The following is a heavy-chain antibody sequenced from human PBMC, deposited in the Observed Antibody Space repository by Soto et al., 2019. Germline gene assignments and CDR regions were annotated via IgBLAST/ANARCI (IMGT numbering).Heavy chain of an antibody. V-gene: IGHV4-4*07. CDR2: FSLSGTT. J-gene: IGHJ4*02. CDR3: ARGMTPPGAPAWYYFDS. CDR1: GASITSSSY. Sequence: QVQLQESGPGLMKPSETLSLTCTVSGASITSSSYWSWIRQPAGKGLEWIGRFSLSGTTNYNPSLRSRVTMSAGVSKNQFSLRLTSVTAADTALYYCARGMTPPGAPAWYYFDSWGQGTLVTVSS. D-gene: IGHD2-8*02.